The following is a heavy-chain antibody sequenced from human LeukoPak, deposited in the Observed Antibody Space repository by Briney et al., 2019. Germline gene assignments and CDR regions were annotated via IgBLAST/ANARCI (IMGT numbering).Heavy chain of an antibody. D-gene: IGHD3-3*01. CDR3: ARDRGLLRFLEWLSPYGMDV. V-gene: IGHV3-33*01. J-gene: IGHJ6*02. CDR2: IWSGGRHQ. Sequence: GRSLRLSCAASGFTFSSYGMHWVRQAPGKGLEWVAVIWSGGRHQYYADSVKGRFTISRDNSKNTLDLQMNSLRADDTAVYYCARDRGLLRFLEWLSPYGMDVWGQGTTVTVSS. CDR1: GFTFSSYG.